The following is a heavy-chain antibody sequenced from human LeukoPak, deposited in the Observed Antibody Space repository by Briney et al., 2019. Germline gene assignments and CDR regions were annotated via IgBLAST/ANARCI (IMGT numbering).Heavy chain of an antibody. CDR3: AKDSPTIRSSSWLHYFDN. V-gene: IGHV3-53*01. D-gene: IGHD6-13*01. CDR2: IYRGGNT. J-gene: IGHJ4*02. Sequence: GGSLRLSCSASGFTVRNKYMSWVRQAPGKGLEWVSVIYRGGNTYYAGSVQGRFTISRDNSKNTVYLQMSSLRAEDTAVYYCAKDSPTIRSSSWLHYFDNWGQGTLVTVSS. CDR1: GFTVRNKY.